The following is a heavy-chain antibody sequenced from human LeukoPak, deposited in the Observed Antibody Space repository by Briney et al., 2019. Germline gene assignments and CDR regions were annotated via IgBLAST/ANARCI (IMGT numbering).Heavy chain of an antibody. J-gene: IGHJ4*02. CDR2: ISDIGSI. D-gene: IGHD2/OR15-2a*01. V-gene: IGHV4-59*08. CDR1: GGSLSSYY. Sequence: SETLSVTCTVSGGSLSSYYWSWIRQPPGNGLEWIAYISDIGSINYNPSLKSRVTISLDTSKNQFSLKLSSVTAADTAVYYCAGHHPRNTVDFWGQGTLVTVSS. CDR3: AGHHPRNTVDF.